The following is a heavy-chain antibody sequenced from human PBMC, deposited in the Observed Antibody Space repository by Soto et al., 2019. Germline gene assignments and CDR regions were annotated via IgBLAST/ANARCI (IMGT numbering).Heavy chain of an antibody. CDR3: AREFCDHALCYLPDY. CDR1: GYTFTTYG. CDR2: ISGNNDNT. Sequence: GASVKVSCKASGYTFTTYGITWVRQAPGQGLEWMGWISGNNDNTYYAQKLQGRVTMTTDTSTSTAYMELTSLKSDDTAVYYCAREFCDHALCYLPDYWGQGTLVTVSS. V-gene: IGHV1-18*01. J-gene: IGHJ4*02. D-gene: IGHD2-21*01.